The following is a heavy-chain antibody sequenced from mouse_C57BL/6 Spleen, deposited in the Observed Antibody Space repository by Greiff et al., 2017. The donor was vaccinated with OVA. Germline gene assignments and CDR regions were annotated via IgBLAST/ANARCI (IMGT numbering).Heavy chain of an antibody. CDR3: AQFITTVVARYFDV. D-gene: IGHD1-1*01. J-gene: IGHJ1*03. Sequence: QVQLQQSGAELARPGASVKLSCKASGYTFTSYGISWVKQRTGQGLEWIGEIYPRSGNTYYNEKFKGKATLTADKSSSTAYMELRSLTSEDSAVYFCAQFITTVVARYFDVWGTGTTVTVSS. V-gene: IGHV1-81*01. CDR2: IYPRSGNT. CDR1: GYTFTSYG.